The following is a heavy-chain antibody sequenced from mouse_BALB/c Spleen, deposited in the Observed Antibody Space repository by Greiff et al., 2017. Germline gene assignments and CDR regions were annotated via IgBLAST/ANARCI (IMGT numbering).Heavy chain of an antibody. Sequence: VQLQQSGPGLVQPSQSLSITCTVSGFSLTSYGVHWVRQSPGTGLEWLGVIWSGGSTDYNAAFISRLSISKDNSKSQVFFKMNSLQANDTAIYYCARSYYGSSYGENYYAMDYWGQGTSVTVSS. CDR2: IWSGGST. V-gene: IGHV2-2*02. CDR1: GFSLTSYG. J-gene: IGHJ4*01. CDR3: ARSYYGSSYGENYYAMDY. D-gene: IGHD1-1*01.